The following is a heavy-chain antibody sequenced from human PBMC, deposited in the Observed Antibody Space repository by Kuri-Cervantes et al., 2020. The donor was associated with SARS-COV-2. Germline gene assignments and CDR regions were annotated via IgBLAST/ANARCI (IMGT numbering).Heavy chain of an antibody. CDR2: VHSSGST. J-gene: IGHJ6*04. V-gene: IGHV4-61*08. CDR1: RGSINSHGSITSNF. D-gene: IGHD3-9*01. CDR3: ARSQVVRHLDWSSELSYRYYMDV. Sequence: SETLSLTCSVSRGSINSHGSITSNFWTWIRQPPGRGLEWIGDVHSSGSTNYNPSLESRVTISTDTPKNQFSLRLNSVTAADTAVYFCARSQVVRHLDWSSELSYRYYMDVWGKGTTVTVSS.